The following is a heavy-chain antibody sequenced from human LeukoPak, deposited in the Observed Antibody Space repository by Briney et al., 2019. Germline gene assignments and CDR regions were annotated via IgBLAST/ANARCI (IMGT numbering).Heavy chain of an antibody. CDR1: GYTFSNYY. CDR3: ARAYPSRLAFDF. V-gene: IGHV1-46*01. J-gene: IGHJ4*02. D-gene: IGHD3-16*01. CDR2: INPSSGST. Sequence: PGASVKVSCKASGYTFSNYYMHWVRQAPGQGLEWMGIINPSSGSTSYAQQFQGRVTMTRDTSTSTVHMELSSLRSEDTAVYYCARAYPSRLAFDFWGQGTLVTVSS.